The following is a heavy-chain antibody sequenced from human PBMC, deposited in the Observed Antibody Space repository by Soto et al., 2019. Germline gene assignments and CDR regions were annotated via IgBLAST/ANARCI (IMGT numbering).Heavy chain of an antibody. J-gene: IGHJ4*02. CDR2: ISGSGGRT. D-gene: IGHD6-19*01. Sequence: GGSLRLSCAASGFTFSSYAMSWVRQAPGKGLEWVSAISGSGGRTYYADSVKGRFTISRDNSKNTLYLQMNSLRAEDTAVYYCAKDQGGLYSSGWYLYYFDYWGQGTLVTVSS. CDR1: GFTFSSYA. V-gene: IGHV3-23*01. CDR3: AKDQGGLYSSGWYLYYFDY.